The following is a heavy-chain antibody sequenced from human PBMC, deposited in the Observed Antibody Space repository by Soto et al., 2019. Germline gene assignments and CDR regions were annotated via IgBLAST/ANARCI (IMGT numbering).Heavy chain of an antibody. Sequence: EVQLLESGGGLVQPGESLRLSCAASGFSFSSKGMSWVRQAPGKGLEWVSGISGGGGGKYYADSVKGRFTISRDNSKSTLYLQMNTLRAEETAVYYCAKGTSSGSYSGFDYWGKGTLVTVSS. D-gene: IGHD3-10*01. CDR3: AKGTSSGSYSGFDY. V-gene: IGHV3-23*01. CDR1: GFSFSSKG. CDR2: ISGGGGGK. J-gene: IGHJ4*02.